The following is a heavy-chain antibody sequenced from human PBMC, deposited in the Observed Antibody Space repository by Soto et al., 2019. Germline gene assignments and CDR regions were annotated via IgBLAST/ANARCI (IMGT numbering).Heavy chain of an antibody. J-gene: IGHJ6*02. CDR2: ISAYSDRT. CDR3: ARDRDYYYDNSAKYHYLSAMEG. D-gene: IGHD3-22*01. Sequence: QVQLVQSGTEVKKPGASVKVSCKASGYTFTNYAISWVRQAPGQGLEWMGWISAYSDRTKYAQNLQGRVTMTTDTATSTACKEVRSLRSDDTAVYYCARDRDYYYDNSAKYHYLSAMEGWGHGTTVTISS. V-gene: IGHV1-18*04. CDR1: GYTFTNYA.